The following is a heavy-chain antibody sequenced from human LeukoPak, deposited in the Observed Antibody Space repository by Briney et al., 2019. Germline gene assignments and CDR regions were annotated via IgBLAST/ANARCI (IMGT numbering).Heavy chain of an antibody. CDR3: ASEATAMVTEY. CDR1: GGSISSYY. J-gene: IGHJ4*02. D-gene: IGHD5-18*01. Sequence: SETLSLTCTVSGGSISSYYWSWIRQPPGKGLEWIGYIYYSGSTNYNPSLKSRVTISVDTSKNQFSLKLSSVTAADTAVYYCASEATAMVTEYWGQGTLVTVSS. CDR2: IYYSGST. V-gene: IGHV4-59*01.